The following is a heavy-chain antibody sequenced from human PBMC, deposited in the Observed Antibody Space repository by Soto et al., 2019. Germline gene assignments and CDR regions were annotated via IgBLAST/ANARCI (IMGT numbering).Heavy chain of an antibody. CDR2: INSDGSST. CDR1: GFTFSSYW. V-gene: IGHV3-74*01. J-gene: IGHJ3*02. D-gene: IGHD4-17*01. CDR3: ARVKVYGDYPNDAFDI. Sequence: EVQLVESGGGLVQPGGSLRLSCAASGFTFSSYWMHWVRQAPGKGLVWVSRINSDGSSTSYADSVKGRFTISRDNAKNTLYLQMISLRAEDTAVYYCARVKVYGDYPNDAFDIWGQGTMVTVSS.